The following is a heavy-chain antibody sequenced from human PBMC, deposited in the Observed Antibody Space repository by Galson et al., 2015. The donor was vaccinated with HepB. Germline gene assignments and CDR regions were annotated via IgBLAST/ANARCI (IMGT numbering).Heavy chain of an antibody. CDR1: GFTVSRNY. V-gene: IGHV3-53*01. CDR2: IYSGGST. J-gene: IGHJ4*02. D-gene: IGHD1-26*01. CDR3: ARAGIVGAPFDY. Sequence: SLRLSCAAPGFTVSRNYMSWVRQAPGKGLEWVSVIYSGGSTYYADSVKGRFTISRDNSKNTLDLQMNSLRAEDTAVYYCARAGIVGAPFDYWGQGTLVTVSS.